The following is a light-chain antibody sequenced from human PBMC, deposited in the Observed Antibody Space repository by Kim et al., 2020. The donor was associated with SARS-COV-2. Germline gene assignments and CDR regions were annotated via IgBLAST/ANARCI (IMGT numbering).Light chain of an antibody. V-gene: IGLV7-46*01. CDR2: DTD. J-gene: IGLJ3*02. Sequence: QAVVTQEPSLTVSPGGTVTLTCDSSPGPVTSGHYPFWFQLKPGQAPRTLIYDTDNRHSWTPARFSGSLLGDKAALTLSGAQPEDEADYYCLLSYSGARPWVFGGGTQLTVL. CDR3: LLSYSGARPWV. CDR1: PGPVTSGHY.